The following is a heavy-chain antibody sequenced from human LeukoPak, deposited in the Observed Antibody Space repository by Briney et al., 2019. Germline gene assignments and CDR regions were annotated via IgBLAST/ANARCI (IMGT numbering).Heavy chain of an antibody. V-gene: IGHV4-61*02. D-gene: IGHD3-10*01. J-gene: IGHJ4*02. CDR1: GGSISSGSYS. CDR2: FYTSGST. CDR3: ARGQWFRAF. Sequence: SQTLSLTCTVSGGSISSGSYSWSWIRQPAGKGLEWIGRFYTSGSTNYNPSLMSRVTISVDTSKNQFSLKMNSVTAADTAVYYCARGQWFRAFWSRGTPVTVSS.